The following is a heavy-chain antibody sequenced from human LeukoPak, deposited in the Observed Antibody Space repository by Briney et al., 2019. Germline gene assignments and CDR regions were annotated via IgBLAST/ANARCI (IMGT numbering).Heavy chain of an antibody. D-gene: IGHD4-17*01. J-gene: IGHJ4*02. CDR2: ISSSGSTI. CDR1: GFTFSDYY. V-gene: IGHV3-11*01. Sequence: GGSLKLSCAASGFTFSDYYMSWIRQAQGKGLEWVSYISSSGSTIYYADSVKGRFTISRDNAKNSLYLQMNSLRAEDTAVYYCARVKYGNYFDYWGQGTLVTVSS. CDR3: ARVKYGNYFDY.